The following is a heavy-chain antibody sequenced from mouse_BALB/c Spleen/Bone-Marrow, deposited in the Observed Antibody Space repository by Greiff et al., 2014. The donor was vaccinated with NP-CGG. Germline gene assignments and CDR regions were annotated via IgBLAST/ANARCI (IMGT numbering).Heavy chain of an antibody. CDR1: GYTFTSYW. CDR3: ARGSYYCGSSSPWFAY. D-gene: IGHD1-1*01. J-gene: IGHJ3*01. V-gene: IGHV1S41*01. Sequence: DLVKPGASVKLSCKASGYTFTSYWITWIQQRPGQGLEWIGRIPPGSGTTYYNEMLKGKVTLTVDTSSTTAYIQFRSLSSEESAVYFCARGSYYCGSSSPWFAYWGQGTLVTVSA. CDR2: IPPGSGTT.